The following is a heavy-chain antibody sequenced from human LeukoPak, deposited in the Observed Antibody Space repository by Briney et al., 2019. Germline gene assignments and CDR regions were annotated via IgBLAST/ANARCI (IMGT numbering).Heavy chain of an antibody. CDR1: GFTFSSYV. D-gene: IGHD4-17*01. Sequence: GGSLRLSCAASGFTFSSYVMSWVRQTPGKGLEWVSAMSGSGDSTYYADSVKGRFTISRDNSKNTLYLQMNSLRAEDTAVYYCARRGDYGDFFDYWGQGTLVTVSS. V-gene: IGHV3-23*01. CDR2: MSGSGDST. CDR3: ARRGDYGDFFDY. J-gene: IGHJ4*02.